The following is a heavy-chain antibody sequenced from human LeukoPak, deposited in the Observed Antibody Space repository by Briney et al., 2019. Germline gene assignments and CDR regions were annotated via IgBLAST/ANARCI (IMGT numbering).Heavy chain of an antibody. D-gene: IGHD6-13*01. CDR2: IIPIFGTA. CDR1: GGTFSSYA. CDR3: ARDSSSGDAFDI. V-gene: IGHV1-69*13. J-gene: IGHJ3*02. Sequence: ASVKVSCKASGGTFSSYAISWVRQAPGQGPAWMGGIIPIFGTANYAQKFQGRVTITADESTSTAYMELSSLRSEDTAVYYCARDSSSGDAFDIWGQGTMVTVSS.